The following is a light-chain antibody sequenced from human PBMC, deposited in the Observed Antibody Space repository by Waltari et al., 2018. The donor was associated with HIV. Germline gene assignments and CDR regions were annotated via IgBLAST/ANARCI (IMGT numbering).Light chain of an antibody. CDR2: GVN. V-gene: IGLV2-14*03. Sequence: QSVLTQPASMSGSPGPSITISCTASGLDIGLYDFVSWYQQLPNMAPQLVIFGVNRRPSGVNSRVAGSKSGDMASLTISGRQAEDEADYYCSSHTITRTLVFGGGTKLTVL. CDR3: SSHTITRTLV. CDR1: GLDIGLYDF. J-gene: IGLJ2*01.